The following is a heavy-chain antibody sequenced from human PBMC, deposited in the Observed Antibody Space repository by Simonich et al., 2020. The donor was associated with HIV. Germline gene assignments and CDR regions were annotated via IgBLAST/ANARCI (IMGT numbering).Heavy chain of an antibody. CDR2: VIPVLGVA. CDR1: GGTFNNYT. Sequence: QVQLVQSGPEVKKPGSSVRVSCKASGGTFNNYTINWVRQAPGQGLEWMGGVIPVLGVANYAQKFQGRVTITAHKSTSTGYMELSSLRSEDTAVYYCASLPSVDLVMVGAAYYFDYWGQGTPVTVSS. J-gene: IGHJ4*02. V-gene: IGHV1-69*09. CDR3: ASLPSVDLVMVGAAYYFDY. D-gene: IGHD3-10*01.